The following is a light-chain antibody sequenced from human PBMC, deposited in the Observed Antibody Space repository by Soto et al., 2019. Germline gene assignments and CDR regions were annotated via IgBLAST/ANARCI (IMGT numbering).Light chain of an antibody. CDR2: AAS. CDR3: QQSYSTWT. V-gene: IGKV1-16*01. Sequence: DIQMTQSPPSLSASVGDRVSLSCRASRDIGNYLAWFQHKPGSAPKSLIYAASTLQTGVPSRFSGSGSGTDFTLTISSLQPEDFATYYCQQSYSTWTFGQGTKVDIK. J-gene: IGKJ1*01. CDR1: RDIGNY.